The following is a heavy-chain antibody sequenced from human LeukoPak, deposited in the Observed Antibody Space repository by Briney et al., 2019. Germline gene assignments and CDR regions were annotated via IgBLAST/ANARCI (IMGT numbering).Heavy chain of an antibody. J-gene: IGHJ4*02. CDR2: IYYSGST. Sequence: DPSETLSLTCTVSGGSISSSSYYWGWIRQPPGKGPEWIGSIYYSGSTYYNPSLKSRVTISVDTSKNQFSLKLSSVAAADTAVYYCARRSSSSSLWGQGTLVTVSS. CDR3: ARRSSSSSL. D-gene: IGHD6-6*01. CDR1: GGSISSSSYY. V-gene: IGHV4-39*01.